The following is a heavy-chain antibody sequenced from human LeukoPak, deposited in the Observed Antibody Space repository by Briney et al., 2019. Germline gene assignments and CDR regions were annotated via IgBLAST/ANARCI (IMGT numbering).Heavy chain of an antibody. D-gene: IGHD3-22*01. CDR3: AKDHYDSSGYYHYYYYYYMDV. CDR2: IRYDGSNK. J-gene: IGHJ6*03. V-gene: IGHV3-30*02. Sequence: GGSLRLSCAASGFTFSSYAMHWVRQAPGKGLEWVAFIRYDGSNKYYADSVKGRFTISRDNSKNTLYLQMNSLRAEDTAVYYCAKDHYDSSGYYHYYYYYYMDVWGKGTTVTISS. CDR1: GFTFSSYA.